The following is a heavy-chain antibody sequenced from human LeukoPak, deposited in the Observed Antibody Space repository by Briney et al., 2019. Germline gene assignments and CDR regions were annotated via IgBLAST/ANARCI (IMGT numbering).Heavy chain of an antibody. D-gene: IGHD4-23*01. CDR3: ATHFGGNSVHDAFDI. V-gene: IGHV3-23*01. CDR2: ISGSGGST. J-gene: IGHJ3*02. Sequence: GGSLRLSCAASGFTVSSNYMSWVRQAPGKGLEWVSAISGSGGSTYYADSVKGRFTISRDNSKNTLYLQMNSLRAEDTAVYYCATHFGGNSVHDAFDIWGQGTMVTVSS. CDR1: GFTVSSNY.